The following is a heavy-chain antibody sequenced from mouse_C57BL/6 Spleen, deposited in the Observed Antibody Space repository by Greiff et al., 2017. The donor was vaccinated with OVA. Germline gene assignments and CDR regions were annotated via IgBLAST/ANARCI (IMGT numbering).Heavy chain of an antibody. V-gene: IGHV1-15*01. Sequence: VQLVESGAELVRPGASVTLSCKASGYTFTDYEMHWVKQTPVHGLEWIGAIDPETGGTAYNQKFKGKAILTADKSSSTAYMELRSLTSEDSAVYYCTRNTVVENYFDYWGQGTTLTVSS. CDR2: IDPETGGT. J-gene: IGHJ2*01. CDR3: TRNTVVENYFDY. D-gene: IGHD1-1*01. CDR1: GYTFTDYE.